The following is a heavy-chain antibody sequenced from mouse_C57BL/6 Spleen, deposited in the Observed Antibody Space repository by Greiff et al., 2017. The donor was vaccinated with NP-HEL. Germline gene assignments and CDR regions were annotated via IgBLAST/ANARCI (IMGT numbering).Heavy chain of an antibody. D-gene: IGHD1-1*01. J-gene: IGHJ3*01. V-gene: IGHV5-17*01. CDR2: ISSGSSTI. Sequence: EVKLVESGGGLVKPGGSLKLSCAASGFTFSDYGMHWVRQAPEKGLEWVAYISSGSSTIYYADTVKGRFTMSRDNAKNTLFLQMTSLRSEDTAMYYCARPFITTVAGGFAYWGQGTLVTVSA. CDR3: ARPFITTVAGGFAY. CDR1: GFTFSDYG.